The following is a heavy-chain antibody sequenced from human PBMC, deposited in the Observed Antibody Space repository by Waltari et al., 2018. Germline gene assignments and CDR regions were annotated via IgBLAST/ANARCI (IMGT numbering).Heavy chain of an antibody. CDR2: INAGNGNT. D-gene: IGHD6-19*01. Sequence: QVQLVQSGAEVKKPGASVKVSCKASGYTFTSYAMHWVRQAPGQRLEWMGWINAGNGNTKYSQKFQGRVTITRDTAASTAYMELSSLRSEDTAVYYCARGMEAVAGGADYWGQGTLVTVSS. CDR3: ARGMEAVAGGADY. CDR1: GYTFTSYA. V-gene: IGHV1-3*01. J-gene: IGHJ4*02.